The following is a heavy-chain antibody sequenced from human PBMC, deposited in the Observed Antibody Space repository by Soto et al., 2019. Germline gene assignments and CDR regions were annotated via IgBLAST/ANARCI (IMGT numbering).Heavy chain of an antibody. CDR1: GGSISSYY. J-gene: IGHJ4*02. V-gene: IGHV4-59*01. D-gene: IGHD6-19*01. Sequence: QVQLQESGPGLVKPSETLSLTCTVSGGSISSYYWSWIRQPPGKGLEWIGYIYYSGSTNYNPSLKSRVTISVDTSKNQFSLKLSSVTAADXXVXYCARGVAVAGSFPYWGQGTLVTVSS. CDR3: ARGVAVAGSFPY. CDR2: IYYSGST.